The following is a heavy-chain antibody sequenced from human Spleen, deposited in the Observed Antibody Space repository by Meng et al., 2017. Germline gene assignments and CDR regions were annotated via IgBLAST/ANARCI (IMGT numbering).Heavy chain of an antibody. Sequence: ASVKVSCKASGYTFTSYAMNWVRQAPGQGLEWMGWINTNTGNPTYAQGFTGRFVFSLDTSVSTAYLQIGSLKAEDTAVYYCARDSGSYWVVYYGMDVWGQGTTVTVSS. CDR1: GYTFTSYA. CDR2: INTNTGNP. V-gene: IGHV7-4-1*01. D-gene: IGHD1-26*01. CDR3: ARDSGSYWVVYYGMDV. J-gene: IGHJ6*02.